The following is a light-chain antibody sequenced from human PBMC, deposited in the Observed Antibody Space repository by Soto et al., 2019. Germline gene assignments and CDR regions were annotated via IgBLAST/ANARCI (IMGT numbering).Light chain of an antibody. CDR3: QQYDTYPLT. CDR2: DAS. CDR1: QRMSAW. J-gene: IGKJ1*01. Sequence: DIQMTQSPTTLSASVGDRVIITCRASQRMSAWLAWYQQKPGKAPTLLIYDASSLENGVPSRFSGSGSGTDFTLTISILQPNDFATYYCQQYDTYPLTFGQGTKVEIK. V-gene: IGKV1-5*01.